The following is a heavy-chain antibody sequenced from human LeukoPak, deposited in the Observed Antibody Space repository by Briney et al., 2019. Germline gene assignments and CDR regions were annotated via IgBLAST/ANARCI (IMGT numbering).Heavy chain of an antibody. CDR1: GFTFSNAW. D-gene: IGHD2/OR15-2a*01. CDR3: TTATFH. V-gene: IGHV3-15*01. J-gene: IGHJ1*01. Sequence: GGTLRLSCAASGFTFSNAWMNWVRQAPGKGLEWVGHIRSETDGGPTDYAAPVRGRFSISRDDSKSTLYLQMNSLKTEDTAVYYCTTATFHWGQGNLVTVPS. CDR2: IRSETDGGPT.